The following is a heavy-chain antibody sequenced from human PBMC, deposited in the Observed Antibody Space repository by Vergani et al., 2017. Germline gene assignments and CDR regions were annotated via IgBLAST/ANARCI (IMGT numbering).Heavy chain of an antibody. CDR2: IKQDGSEK. CDR1: GFTFSSYS. V-gene: IGHV3-7*01. CDR3: ARDIGIAAAGTD. J-gene: IGHJ4*02. Sequence: EVQLVESGGGLVKPGGSLRLSCAASGFTFSSYSMNWVRQAPGKGLEWVANIKQDGSEKYYVDSVKGRFTISRDNAKNSLYLQMNSLRAEDTAVYYCARDIGIAAAGTDWGQGTLVTVSS. D-gene: IGHD6-13*01.